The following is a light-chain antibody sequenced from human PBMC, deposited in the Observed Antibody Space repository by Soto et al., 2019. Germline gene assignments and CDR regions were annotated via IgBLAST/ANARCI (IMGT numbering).Light chain of an antibody. V-gene: IGKV3-11*01. J-gene: IGKJ5*01. Sequence: EIVLTQSPATLSLSPGERATLSCRASQSVSTYLAWYQQKPGQAPRLLIYDVSNRATGIPARFSGSGSGTEFTLTISSLQSEDLAVYYCQQYNNWPITFGQGTRLEIK. CDR2: DVS. CDR3: QQYNNWPIT. CDR1: QSVSTY.